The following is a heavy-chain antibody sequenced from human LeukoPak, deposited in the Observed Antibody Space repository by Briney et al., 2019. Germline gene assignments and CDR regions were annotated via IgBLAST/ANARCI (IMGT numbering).Heavy chain of an antibody. Sequence: ASVKVSCKASGYTFTSYGISWVRQAPGQGLEWMGWISAYNGNTNYAQKLQGRVTMTTDTSTSTAYMELRSLRSDDTAVYYCATDTPRYCSSTSCYRAPYYYGMDVWGQGTTVTVSS. CDR2: ISAYNGNT. CDR1: GYTFTSYG. CDR3: ATDTPRYCSSTSCYRAPYYYGMDV. J-gene: IGHJ6*02. D-gene: IGHD2-2*02. V-gene: IGHV1-18*01.